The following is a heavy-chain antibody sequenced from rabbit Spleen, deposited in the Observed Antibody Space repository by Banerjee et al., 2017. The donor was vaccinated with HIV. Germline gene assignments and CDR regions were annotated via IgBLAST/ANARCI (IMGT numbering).Heavy chain of an antibody. J-gene: IGHJ4*01. CDR3: ARDGYSRGWGIILYYFNL. Sequence: QSLEESGGDLVKPGASLTLTCTVSGFSFSSNWICWVRQAPGKGLEWIACINASTGKPVYATWASGRFTISRTSSTTVTLQMTSLTAADTAAYFCARDGYSRGWGIILYYFNLWGPGTLVTVS. CDR1: GFSFSSNW. D-gene: IGHD4-1*01. V-gene: IGHV1S40*01. CDR2: INASTGKP.